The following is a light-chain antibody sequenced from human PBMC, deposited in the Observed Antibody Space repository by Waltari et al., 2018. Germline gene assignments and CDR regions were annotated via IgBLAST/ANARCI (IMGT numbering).Light chain of an antibody. J-gene: IGLJ2*01. CDR2: SNN. Sequence: QSVLTQPPSASGSPGQRVTISCSGSSSNIGSNTVNWYQHLPGTAPKLLIYSNNHRPSVVPDRFSGSKSGTSASLAIGGLQSEDEADYYCAVWDDSLNGVVFGGGTKLTVL. CDR1: SSNIGSNT. V-gene: IGLV1-44*01. CDR3: AVWDDSLNGVV.